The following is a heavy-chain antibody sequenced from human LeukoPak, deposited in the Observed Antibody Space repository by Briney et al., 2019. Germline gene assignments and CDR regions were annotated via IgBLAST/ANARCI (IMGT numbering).Heavy chain of an antibody. CDR1: GDSFSSGGYY. CDR3: VRGRNYGDFNWFDP. V-gene: IGHV4-31*03. Sequence: SETLSLTCTVSGDSFSSGGYYWSWIRQHPGKGLEWIGYIYYSGSTYYNPSLRSRVTISVDTSENQFSLNLSSVTAADTAVYYCVRGRNYGDFNWFDPWGQGTLVTVSS. CDR2: IYYSGST. J-gene: IGHJ5*02. D-gene: IGHD4-17*01.